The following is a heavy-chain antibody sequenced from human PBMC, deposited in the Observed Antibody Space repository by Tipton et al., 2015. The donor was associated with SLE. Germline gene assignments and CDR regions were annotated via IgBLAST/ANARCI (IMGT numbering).Heavy chain of an antibody. CDR2: INHSGST. J-gene: IGHJ3*02. CDR3: ARRQGTPAGLDAFDI. CDR1: GFTFSSYG. V-gene: IGHV4-34*01. Sequence: LRLSCAASGFTFSSYGMHWVRQAPGKGLEWIGEINHSGSTNYNPSLKSRVTISVDRSKAQFSLKLSSVTAADTAVYYCARRQGTPAGLDAFDIWGQGTMVTVSS. D-gene: IGHD1-1*01.